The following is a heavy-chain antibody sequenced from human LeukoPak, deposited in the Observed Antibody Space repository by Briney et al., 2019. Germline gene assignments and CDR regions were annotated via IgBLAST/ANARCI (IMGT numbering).Heavy chain of an antibody. CDR1: GGSISSSSYY. Sequence: SETLSLTCTVSGGSISSSSYYWGWIRQPPGKGLEWIGSIYYSGSTYYNPSLKSRVTISVDTSKNQFSLKLSSVTAADTAVYYCANFEWLLNPRPGGHFDYRGQGTLVTVSS. CDR3: ANFEWLLNPRPGGHFDY. D-gene: IGHD5-12*01. CDR2: IYYSGST. J-gene: IGHJ4*02. V-gene: IGHV4-39*01.